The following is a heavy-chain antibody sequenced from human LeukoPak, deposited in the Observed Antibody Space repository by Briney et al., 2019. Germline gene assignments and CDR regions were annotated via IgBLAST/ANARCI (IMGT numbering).Heavy chain of an antibody. Sequence: PSETLSLTCTVSGGSISSYYWSWIRQPPGKGLEWIGYIYYSGSTNYNPSLRSRVTLSVDTSKNQFSLKLSSVTAADTAVYYCARVPARRAVTTPTYFDLWGQGTLVTVSS. J-gene: IGHJ4*02. CDR2: IYYSGST. V-gene: IGHV4-59*01. CDR3: ARVPARRAVTTPTYFDL. CDR1: GGSISSYY. D-gene: IGHD4-17*01.